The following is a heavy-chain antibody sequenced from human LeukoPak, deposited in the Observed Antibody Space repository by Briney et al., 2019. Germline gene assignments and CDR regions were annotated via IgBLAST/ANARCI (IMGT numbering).Heavy chain of an antibody. V-gene: IGHV1-2*02. CDR3: ARASYYDFNRMTFDI. Sequence: ASVKVSCKASGYTFTGYYTHWVRQAPGRGLEWMGWINPNSGGTNYAQKFQGRVTMTRDTSISTAYMELSRLRSDDTAVYYCARASYYDFNRMTFDIWGQGTMVTVSS. J-gene: IGHJ3*02. CDR2: INPNSGGT. CDR1: GYTFTGYY. D-gene: IGHD3-3*01.